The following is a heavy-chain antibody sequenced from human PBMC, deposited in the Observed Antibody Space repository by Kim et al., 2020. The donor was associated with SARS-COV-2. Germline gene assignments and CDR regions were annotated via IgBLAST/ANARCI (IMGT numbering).Heavy chain of an antibody. D-gene: IGHD4-17*01. J-gene: IGHJ4*02. CDR3: AARDYGDYPYFDF. Sequence: YADSGKGRFTLSRDNSRNTLYLQMNSLRAEDTAVYYCAARDYGDYPYFDFWGQGTLVTVSS. V-gene: IGHV3-53*01.